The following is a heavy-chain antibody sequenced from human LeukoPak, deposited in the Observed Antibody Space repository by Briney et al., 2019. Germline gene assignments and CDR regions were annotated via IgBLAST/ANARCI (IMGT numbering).Heavy chain of an antibody. CDR3: ASLYSSSWYGDWFDP. Sequence: GGSLRLSCAASGFTFSSYAMSWVRQAPGKGLEWVSAISGSGGSTYYADSVKGRFTISRDNAKNSLYLQMNSLRAEDTAAYYCASLYSSSWYGDWFDPWGQGTLVTVSS. CDR2: ISGSGGST. J-gene: IGHJ5*02. V-gene: IGHV3-23*01. D-gene: IGHD6-13*01. CDR1: GFTFSSYA.